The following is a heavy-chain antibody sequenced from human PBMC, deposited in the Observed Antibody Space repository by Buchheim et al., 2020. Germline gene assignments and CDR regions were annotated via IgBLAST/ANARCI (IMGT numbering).Heavy chain of an antibody. J-gene: IGHJ5*02. D-gene: IGHD2-21*01. CDR3: ARGGYSYNRVDNWFDP. CDR1: GFTFSNYG. CDR2: IKHDGSEK. Sequence: EVQLVESGGALVQPGGSLRLSCAASGFTFSNYGMTWVRQAPGKGLEWVANIKHDGSEKYYLYSVRGRFTISRDNAKNSLYLQMDRLRVEDTAVYFCARGGYSYNRVDNWFDPWGRGTL. V-gene: IGHV3-7*04.